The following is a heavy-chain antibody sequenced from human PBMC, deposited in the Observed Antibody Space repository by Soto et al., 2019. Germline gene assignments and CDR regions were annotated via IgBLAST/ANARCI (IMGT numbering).Heavy chain of an antibody. J-gene: IGHJ3*02. V-gene: IGHV1-18*01. CDR1: GYSFSNYN. Sequence: QVQLVQSGPELKKPGASVKVSCKSSGYSFSNYNFCWVRQAPGQGLEWLGWISGYNGNTNYAQKLQDRVTLTTDSFTITAYMEMRSLRSDDTAIYYCARDKVCGGFDIWGQGTMVTVSS. D-gene: IGHD2-21*01. CDR3: ARDKVCGGFDI. CDR2: ISGYNGNT.